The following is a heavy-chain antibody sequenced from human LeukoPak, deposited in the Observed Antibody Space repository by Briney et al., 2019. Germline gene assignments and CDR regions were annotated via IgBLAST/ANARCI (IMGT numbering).Heavy chain of an antibody. V-gene: IGHV1-8*01. D-gene: IGHD3-22*01. CDR2: MNPNSGNT. CDR3: ARGAREVVVVITKYYVDY. J-gene: IGHJ4*02. CDR1: GYTFTIYD. Sequence: ASVRVSYRASGYTFTIYDIKGVRQATGQGREGMGWMNPNSGNTGYAQKFQGRVTMTRNTSISTAYMELSSLRSEDTAVYCCARGAREVVVVITKYYVDYWGQGTLVTVSS.